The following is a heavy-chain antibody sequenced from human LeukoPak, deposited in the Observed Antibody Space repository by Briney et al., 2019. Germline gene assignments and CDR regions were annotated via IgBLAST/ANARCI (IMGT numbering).Heavy chain of an antibody. D-gene: IGHD6-19*01. V-gene: IGHV4-39*01. Sequence: PSETLSLTCTVSGDSITTSSNYWGWIRQLPGKGLGWIGSVYRSGSSYYNPSLNNRVSISVDTSKNQFTLNLTSVTAADTAVYYCARRGTSGWAYYFDFWGQGSLLTVSS. CDR1: GDSITTSSNY. CDR3: ARRGTSGWAYYFDF. J-gene: IGHJ4*02. CDR2: VYRSGSS.